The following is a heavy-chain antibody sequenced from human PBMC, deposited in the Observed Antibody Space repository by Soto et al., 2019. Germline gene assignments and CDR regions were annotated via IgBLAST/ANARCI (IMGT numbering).Heavy chain of an antibody. CDR3: ATSKSPKYSSGWFGSQVYWFDP. D-gene: IGHD6-19*01. Sequence: PGGSMRLSCTASGFTFSSYGMHWVRQAPGKGLEWVAVIWYDGSNKYYADSVKGRFTISRDNSKNTLYLQMNSLRAEDTAVYYYATSKSPKYSSGWFGSQVYWFDPWGQGTLVTVSS. V-gene: IGHV3-33*01. J-gene: IGHJ5*02. CDR1: GFTFSSYG. CDR2: IWYDGSNK.